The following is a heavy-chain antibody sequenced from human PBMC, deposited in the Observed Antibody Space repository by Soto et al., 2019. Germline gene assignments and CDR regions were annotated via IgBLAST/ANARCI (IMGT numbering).Heavy chain of an antibody. J-gene: IGHJ6*02. CDR3: ARSQGSSTSLEIYYYYYYGMDV. D-gene: IGHD2-2*01. CDR2: IIPISGTA. Sequence: VQLVQSGAEVKKPGSSVKVSCKASGGTFSSYAISWVRQAPGQGLEWMGGIIPISGTANYAQKFQGRVRITADESTSTAYMVLSSLRSEDTAVYYCARSQGSSTSLEIYYYYYYGMDVWGQGTTVTVSS. CDR1: GGTFSSYA. V-gene: IGHV1-69*01.